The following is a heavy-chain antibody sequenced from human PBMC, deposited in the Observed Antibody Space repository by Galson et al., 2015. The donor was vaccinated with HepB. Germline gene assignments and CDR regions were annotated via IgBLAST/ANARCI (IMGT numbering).Heavy chain of an antibody. CDR1: GFTFSSYS. J-gene: IGHJ6*02. V-gene: IGHV3-48*02. CDR3: ARFGPVVTAILRYYYYGMDV. D-gene: IGHD2-21*02. Sequence: SLRLSCAASGFTFSSYSMNWVRQAPGKGLEWVSYISSSSSTIYYADSVKGRFTISRDNAKNSLYLQMNSLRDEDTAVYYCARFGPVVTAILRYYYYGMDVWGQGTTVTVSS. CDR2: ISSSSSTI.